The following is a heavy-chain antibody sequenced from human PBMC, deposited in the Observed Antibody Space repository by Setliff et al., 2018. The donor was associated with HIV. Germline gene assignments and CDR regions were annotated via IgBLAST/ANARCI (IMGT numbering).Heavy chain of an antibody. CDR3: TRELNGHTSSHYYFGLDV. D-gene: IGHD6-6*01. J-gene: IGHJ6*02. V-gene: IGHV3-13*01. Sequence: GGSLRLSCATSGFAFSDYDFHWVRQVTGEGLEWVSAIGTGGDTYYADPVKGRFTISRENAKNSLYLQMNNVRAGDTAVYYCTRELNGHTSSHYYFGLDVWGQGTTVTVS. CDR2: IGTGGDT. CDR1: GFAFSDYD.